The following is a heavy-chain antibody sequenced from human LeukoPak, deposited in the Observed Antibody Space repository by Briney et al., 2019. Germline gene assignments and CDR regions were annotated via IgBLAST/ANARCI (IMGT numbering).Heavy chain of an antibody. CDR3: ARDLYSGSKTT. J-gene: IGHJ5*02. Sequence: PGGSLRLSCAASGFTFSSYSMNWVRQAPGKGLEWVSYISSSSSTIYYADSVKGRFTISRDNAKNSLYLQMNSLRAEDAAVYYCARDLYSGSKTTWGQGTLVTVSS. CDR1: GFTFSSYS. CDR2: ISSSSSTI. V-gene: IGHV3-48*01. D-gene: IGHD1-26*01.